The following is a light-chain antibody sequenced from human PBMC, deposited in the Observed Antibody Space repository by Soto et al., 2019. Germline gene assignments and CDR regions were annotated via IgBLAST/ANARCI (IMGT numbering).Light chain of an antibody. CDR3: QQRSNWRVT. J-gene: IGKJ4*01. Sequence: EIVLPQSPATLSLSPGARAPLSGRASQSVNIYLAWYQQKPGQAPRLLIYDASNRATGIPARFSGSGSGTDFTLTISSLEPEDIAVYYCQQRSNWRVTFGRGTKVDIK. CDR1: QSVNIY. V-gene: IGKV3-11*01. CDR2: DAS.